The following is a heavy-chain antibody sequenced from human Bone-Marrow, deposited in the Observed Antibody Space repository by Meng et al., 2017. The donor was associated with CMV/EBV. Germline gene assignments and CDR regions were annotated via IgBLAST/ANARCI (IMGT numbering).Heavy chain of an antibody. D-gene: IGHD6-19*01. CDR2: INAGNGNT. Sequence: SGYTFTSYAMHWVRQAPGQRLEWMGWINAGNGNTKYSQKFQGRVTITRDTSASTAYMELSSLRSEDTAVYYCARDGVGSSGWHFFDYWGQGTLVTVSS. J-gene: IGHJ4*02. CDR1: GYTFTSYA. CDR3: ARDGVGSSGWHFFDY. V-gene: IGHV1-3*01.